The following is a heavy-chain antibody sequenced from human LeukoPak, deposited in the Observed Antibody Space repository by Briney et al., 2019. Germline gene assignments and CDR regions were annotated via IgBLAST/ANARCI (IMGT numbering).Heavy chain of an antibody. Sequence: ASVKVSCKASGYTFTSYGISWVRQAPGQGLEWMGWISAYNGNTNYAQKLQGRVTMTTDTSTSTAYMELRSLRSDDTAVYYCARCHSTVAGRDRIRMAEDYWGQGTLVTVSS. CDR2: ISAYNGNT. V-gene: IGHV1-18*01. J-gene: IGHJ4*02. D-gene: IGHD6-19*01. CDR1: GYTFTSYG. CDR3: ARCHSTVAGRDRIRMAEDY.